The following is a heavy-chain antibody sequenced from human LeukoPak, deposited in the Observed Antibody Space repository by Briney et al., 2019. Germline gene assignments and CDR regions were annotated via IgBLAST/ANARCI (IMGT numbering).Heavy chain of an antibody. J-gene: IGHJ4*02. V-gene: IGHV3-23*01. D-gene: IGHD5-18*01. CDR2: ISGSGGST. Sequence: GGSLRLSCAASGSTFSNYALSWVRQAPGKGLEWVSDISGSGGSTYYADSVKGRFTISRDNSKNTMYLQMNSLRAEDTAVYYCAKRIQSAMAMGYWGQGTLVTASS. CDR3: AKRIQSAMAMGY. CDR1: GSTFSNYA.